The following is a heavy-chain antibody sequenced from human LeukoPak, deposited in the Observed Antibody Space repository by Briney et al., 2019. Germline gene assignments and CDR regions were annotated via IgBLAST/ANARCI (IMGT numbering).Heavy chain of an antibody. Sequence: GGSLRLSCAASGFTFSDYYMSWIRQAPGEALEWVSYISSSSSYTNYADSVKGRFTISRDNAKNSLYLQMNSLRAEDTAIYYCAKDALYGTRYTFDFWGRGTLVTVSS. J-gene: IGHJ4*02. CDR3: AKDALYGTRYTFDF. V-gene: IGHV3-11*05. CDR2: ISSSSSYT. D-gene: IGHD2-2*02. CDR1: GFTFSDYY.